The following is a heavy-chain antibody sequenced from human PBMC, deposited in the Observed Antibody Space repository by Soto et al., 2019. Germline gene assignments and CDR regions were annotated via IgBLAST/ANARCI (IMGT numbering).Heavy chain of an antibody. Sequence: SETLSLTCTVYGGYISGYYWSWIRKPPGKGLEWIGEINHSGSTNYNPSLKSRVTISVDTSKNQFSLKLSSVTAADTAVYYCARGVTLSHCSSTSCYAGDYWGQGTLVTVSP. CDR3: ARGVTLSHCSSTSCYAGDY. V-gene: IGHV4-34*01. CDR1: GGYISGYY. J-gene: IGHJ4*02. CDR2: INHSGST. D-gene: IGHD2-2*01.